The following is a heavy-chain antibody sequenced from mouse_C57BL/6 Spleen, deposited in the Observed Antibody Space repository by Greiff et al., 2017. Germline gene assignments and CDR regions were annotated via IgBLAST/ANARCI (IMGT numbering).Heavy chain of an antibody. CDR3: ARNWVPYAMDY. CDR2: IWSGGST. CDR1: GFSLTSYG. V-gene: IGHV2-2*01. Sequence: VHLVESGPGLVQPSQSLSITCTVSGFSLTSYGVHWVRQSPGKGLEWLGVIWSGGSTDYNAAFISRLSISKDNSKSQVFFKMNSLQADDTAIYYCARNWVPYAMDYWGQGTSVTVSS. J-gene: IGHJ4*01.